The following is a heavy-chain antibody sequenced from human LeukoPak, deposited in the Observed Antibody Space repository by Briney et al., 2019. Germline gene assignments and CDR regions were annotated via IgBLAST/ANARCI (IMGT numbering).Heavy chain of an antibody. Sequence: SETLSLTCTVSGGSISSYYWSWIRQPPGKGLEWIGYIYYSGSTNYNPSLKSRGTISVDTYKNHFSLKQRSVTAADTAEYYCARDIPIDYWGQGTLVTVSS. CDR3: ARDIPIDY. CDR1: GGSISSYY. CDR2: IYYSGST. V-gene: IGHV4-59*01. J-gene: IGHJ4*02.